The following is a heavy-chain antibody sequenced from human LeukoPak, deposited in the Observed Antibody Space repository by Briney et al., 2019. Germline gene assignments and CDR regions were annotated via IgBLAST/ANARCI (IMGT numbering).Heavy chain of an antibody. CDR1: GGSISSSSYY. V-gene: IGHV4-39*02. D-gene: IGHD6-19*01. J-gene: IGHJ6*02. Sequence: SETLSLTCTVSGGSISSSSYYWGWIRQPPGKGLEWIGSISYSGSTYYNPSLKSRVTMSIDTSKNQFSLKLSSVIAADTAVYYCARDPLGIAVAGSFYYYYYGMDVWGQGTTVTVSS. CDR3: ARDPLGIAVAGSFYYYYYGMDV. CDR2: ISYSGST.